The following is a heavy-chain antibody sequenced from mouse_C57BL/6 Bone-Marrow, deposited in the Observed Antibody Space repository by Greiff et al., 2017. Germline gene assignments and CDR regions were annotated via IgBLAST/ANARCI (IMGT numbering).Heavy chain of an antibody. CDR2: INPGSGGT. D-gene: IGHD1-1*02. V-gene: IGHV1-54*01. J-gene: IGHJ3*01. Sequence: QVQLKESGAELVRPGTSVKVSCKASGYAFTNYLIEWVKQRPGQGLEWIGVINPGSGGTNYNEKFKGKATLTADKSSSTAYMQLSSLTSEDSAVYFCARRWAYWGQVTLVTVSA. CDR1: GYAFTNYL. CDR3: ARRWAY.